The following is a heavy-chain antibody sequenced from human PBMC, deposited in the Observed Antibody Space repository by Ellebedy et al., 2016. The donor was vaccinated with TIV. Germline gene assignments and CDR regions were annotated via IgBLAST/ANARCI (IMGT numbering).Heavy chain of an antibody. V-gene: IGHV5-51*01. CDR1: GYSFTSYW. CDR3: ASSKLCAYCGGDCCELDI. J-gene: IGHJ3*02. Sequence: GESLKIPXKGSGYSFTSYWNGWVRQMPGKGLEWMGIIYPGDSDTRYSPSFQGQVTISADKSISTAYLQWSSLKASDTAMYYCASSKLCAYCGGDCCELDIWGQGTMVTVSS. D-gene: IGHD2-21*02. CDR2: IYPGDSDT.